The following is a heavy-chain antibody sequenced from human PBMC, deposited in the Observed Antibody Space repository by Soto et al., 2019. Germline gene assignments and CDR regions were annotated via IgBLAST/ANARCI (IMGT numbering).Heavy chain of an antibody. J-gene: IGHJ6*02. D-gene: IGHD3-10*01. CDR1: GGSISSDY. CDR3: AREARGIISGMGV. Sequence: QVQLQESGPGLVKPSETLSLTCIVSGGSISSDYWSWIRQPPGEGLEWIGHVSYSGSTNYNSSLKSLVPISLDTSKSPFSLKRTCVAAADTAVYCCAREARGIISGMGVWGQGTTVTVSS. CDR2: VSYSGST. V-gene: IGHV4-59*01.